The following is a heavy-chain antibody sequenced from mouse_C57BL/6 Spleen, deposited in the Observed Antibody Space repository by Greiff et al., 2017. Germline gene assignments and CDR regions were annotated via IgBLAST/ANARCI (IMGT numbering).Heavy chain of an antibody. Sequence: VQLQQSGTVLARPGASVKMSCKTSGYTFTSYWMHWVKQRPGQGLEWIGAIYPGNSDTSYNQKFKGKAKLTAVTSASTAYMELSSLTNEDSAVYYCTRDSNWGIWFAYWGQGTLVTVSA. J-gene: IGHJ3*01. CDR1: GYTFTSYW. D-gene: IGHD2-5*01. CDR3: TRDSNWGIWFAY. V-gene: IGHV1-5*01. CDR2: IYPGNSDT.